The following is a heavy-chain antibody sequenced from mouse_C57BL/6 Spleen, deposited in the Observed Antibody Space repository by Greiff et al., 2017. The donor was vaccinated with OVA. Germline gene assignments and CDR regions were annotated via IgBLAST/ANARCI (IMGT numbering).Heavy chain of an antibody. CDR1: GYTFTSYW. Sequence: QVQLQQPGAELVRPGSSVKLSCKASGYTFTSYWMHWVKQRPIQGLEWIGNIDPSDSETHYNQKFKDKATLTVDKSSSTAYMQLSSLTSEDSAVYDCARAGRLRYFDYWGQGTTLTVSS. J-gene: IGHJ2*01. D-gene: IGHD2-4*01. CDR3: ARAGRLRYFDY. V-gene: IGHV1-52*01. CDR2: IDPSDSET.